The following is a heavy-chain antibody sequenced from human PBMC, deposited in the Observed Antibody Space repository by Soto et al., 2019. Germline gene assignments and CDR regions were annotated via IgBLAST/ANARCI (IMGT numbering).Heavy chain of an antibody. Sequence: XTLSLPCTVSGGSFTNSSYYWGWIRQSPGKGLEWIGSVYYRGRIYSKASVKSRVTISFDTSKKRFSLSLNSFTASDTAVYFCVSQRTTVPTQAYFDYWGPGALVTVSS. CDR1: GGSFTNSSYY. D-gene: IGHD4-17*01. V-gene: IGHV4-39*01. J-gene: IGHJ4*02. CDR2: VYYRGRI. CDR3: VSQRTTVPTQAYFDY.